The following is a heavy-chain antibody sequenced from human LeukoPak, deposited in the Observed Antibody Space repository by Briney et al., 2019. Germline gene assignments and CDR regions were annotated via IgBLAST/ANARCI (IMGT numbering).Heavy chain of an antibody. CDR3: ARESGSYAGFDY. CDR2: INAGNGNT. CDR1: GYTFTSYA. V-gene: IGHV1-3*01. J-gene: IGHJ4*02. D-gene: IGHD1-26*01. Sequence: ASVKVSCKASGYTFTSYAMHWERQAPGQRLEWMGWINAGNGNTKYSQKFQGRVTITRDTSASTAYMELSSLRSEDTAVYYCARESGSYAGFDYWGQGTLVTVSS.